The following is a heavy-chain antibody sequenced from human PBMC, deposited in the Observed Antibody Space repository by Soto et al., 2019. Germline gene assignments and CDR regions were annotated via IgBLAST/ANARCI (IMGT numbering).Heavy chain of an antibody. CDR1: GGSITSGGSF. D-gene: IGHD2-15*01. CDR2: IGYSGAT. CDR3: ARGGASSKWFAP. J-gene: IGHJ5*02. V-gene: IGHV4-31*03. Sequence: QVHLQESGPGLVRPSQTLSLTCTVSGGSITSGGSFWSWIRQHPGKGPEWIAFIGYSGATSYNPSLASRVTISADTYKSQFSPNLRSVTAADTAVYYCARGGASSKWFAPWGQGTLVTVSS.